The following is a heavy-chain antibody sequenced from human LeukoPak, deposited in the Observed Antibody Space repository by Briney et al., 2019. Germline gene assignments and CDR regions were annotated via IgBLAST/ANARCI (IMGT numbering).Heavy chain of an antibody. Sequence: SETLSLTCTVSGGSISSYYWSWIRQPPGKGLEWIGYISYIGSTNYNPSLKSRVTISVDTSKNQFSLKLSSVTAADTAVYYCARDPTTVTKGLDIWGQGTMVTVSS. V-gene: IGHV4-59*01. D-gene: IGHD4-17*01. CDR2: ISYIGST. CDR1: GGSISSYY. J-gene: IGHJ3*02. CDR3: ARDPTTVTKGLDI.